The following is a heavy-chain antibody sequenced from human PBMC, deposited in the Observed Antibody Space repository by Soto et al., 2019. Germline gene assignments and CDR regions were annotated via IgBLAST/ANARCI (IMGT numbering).Heavy chain of an antibody. V-gene: IGHV1-69*13. CDR3: ARDTKGVEMATLYGMDV. J-gene: IGHJ6*02. CDR2: IIPIFGTA. Sequence: ASVKVSCKASGGTFSSYAISWVRQAPGQGLEWMGGIIPIFGTANYAQKFQGRVTITADESTSTAYMELSSLRSEDTAVYYCARDTKGVEMATLYGMDVWGQGTTVTVSS. D-gene: IGHD5-12*01. CDR1: GGTFSSYA.